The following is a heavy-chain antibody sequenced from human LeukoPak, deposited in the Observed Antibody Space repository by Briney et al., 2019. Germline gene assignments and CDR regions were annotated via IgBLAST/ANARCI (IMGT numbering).Heavy chain of an antibody. CDR1: GYTFTGYY. Sequence: GASVKVSCKASGYTFTGYYMHWVRQAPGHGLEWMGWINPNSGGTNYAQKFQGRVTMTRDTSISTAYMELSRLRSDDTAVYYCASLAVAGTDAFDIWGQGTMVTVSS. D-gene: IGHD6-19*01. CDR3: ASLAVAGTDAFDI. CDR2: INPNSGGT. J-gene: IGHJ3*02. V-gene: IGHV1-2*02.